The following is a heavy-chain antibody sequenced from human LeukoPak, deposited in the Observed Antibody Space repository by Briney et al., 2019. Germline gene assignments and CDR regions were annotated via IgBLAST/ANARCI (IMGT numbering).Heavy chain of an antibody. CDR1: GFTFSSYA. V-gene: IGHV3-23*01. D-gene: IGHD6-13*01. CDR2: ISGSGGST. Sequence: GGSLRLSCAASGFTFSSYAMSWVRQAPGKGREWVSAISGSGGSTYYADSVKGRFTISRDNSKNTLYLQMNSLRAEDTAVYYCAKASYSSSCYGFRSRGYGMDVGGKGTTVTVSS. CDR3: AKASYSSSCYGFRSRGYGMDV. J-gene: IGHJ6*04.